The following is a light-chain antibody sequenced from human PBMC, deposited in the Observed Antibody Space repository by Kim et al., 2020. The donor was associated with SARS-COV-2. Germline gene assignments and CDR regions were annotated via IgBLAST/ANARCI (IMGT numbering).Light chain of an antibody. CDR2: AVN. V-gene: IGLV2-8*01. CDR1: SGDIGDHNY. CDR3: SSFVGTNSFV. Sequence: GQSVTYSCTGTSGDIGDHNYVSWYQQHPGKAPKVIIYAVNERPAGVPARFSGSKSGNTASLTVSGLQAEDEADYYCSSFVGTNSFVFGAGTKVTVL. J-gene: IGLJ1*01.